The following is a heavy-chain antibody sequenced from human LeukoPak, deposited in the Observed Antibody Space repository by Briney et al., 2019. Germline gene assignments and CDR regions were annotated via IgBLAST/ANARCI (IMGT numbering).Heavy chain of an antibody. CDR3: ARPLADDFWSGYYS. J-gene: IGHJ4*02. CDR2: INHSGST. Sequence: SETLSLTCAVYGGSFSGYYWSWIRQPPGKGLEWIGEINHSGSTNYNPSLKSRVTISVDTSKNQFSLKLSSVTAADTAVYYCARPLADDFWSGYYSWGQGTLVTVSS. D-gene: IGHD3-3*01. CDR1: GGSFSGYY. V-gene: IGHV4-34*01.